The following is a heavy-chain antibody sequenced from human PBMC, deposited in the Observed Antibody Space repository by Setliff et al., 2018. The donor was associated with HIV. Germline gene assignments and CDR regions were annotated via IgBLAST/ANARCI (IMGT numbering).Heavy chain of an antibody. CDR2: IYHSGSA. CDR1: GGSISSSNW. Sequence: SETLSLTCAVSGGSISSSNWWSWVRQPPGKGLEWIGEIYHSGSANYNPSLKRRITISLDTSKSQFSLKLGSVTAADTAVYFCSTVVTLAYCHDGLCPAFNSWGQGALVTVSS. V-gene: IGHV4-4*02. D-gene: IGHD2-8*01. CDR3: STVVTLAYCHDGLCPAFNS. J-gene: IGHJ4*02.